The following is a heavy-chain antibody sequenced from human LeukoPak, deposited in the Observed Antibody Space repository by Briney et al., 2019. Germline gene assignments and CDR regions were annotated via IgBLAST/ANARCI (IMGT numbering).Heavy chain of an antibody. CDR3: ARVHDYGDYTIDY. CDR2: IYYSGST. V-gene: IGHV4-59*01. J-gene: IGHJ4*02. CDR1: GGSISSYY. Sequence: SETLSLTCTVSGGSISSYYWSWIRQPPGKGLEWIGNIYYSGSTNYNPSLKSRVTISVDTSKNQFSLKLSSVTAADTAVYYCARVHDYGDYTIDYWGQGTLVTVSS. D-gene: IGHD4-17*01.